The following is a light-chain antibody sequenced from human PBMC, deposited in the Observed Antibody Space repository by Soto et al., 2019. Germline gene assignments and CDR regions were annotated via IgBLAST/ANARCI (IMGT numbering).Light chain of an antibody. Sequence: QSVLTQPAAVSGSPGQSITISCTGTSSDVGGHDYVSWYQHHPGKDPKVIIYEVTNRPSGVSNRFSGSKSGNTASLTISGLQAEDEAVYYCSSYTSSISLEVFGGGTKLTVL. CDR1: SSDVGGHDY. V-gene: IGLV2-14*01. CDR2: EVT. J-gene: IGLJ2*01. CDR3: SSYTSSISLEV.